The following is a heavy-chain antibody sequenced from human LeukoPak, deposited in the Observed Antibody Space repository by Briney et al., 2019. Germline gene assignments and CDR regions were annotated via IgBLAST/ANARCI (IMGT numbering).Heavy chain of an antibody. D-gene: IGHD3-22*01. CDR2: IYYSGST. Sequence: PSETLSLTCTVSGGSISSYYWSWIRQPPGKGLEWIGYIYYSGSTNYNPSLKSRVTISVDTSKNQFSLKLSSVTAADTAVYYCARLQTYYYDSSGYSQPLYYFDYWGQGTLVTVSS. J-gene: IGHJ4*02. CDR1: GGSISSYY. V-gene: IGHV4-59*08. CDR3: ARLQTYYYDSSGYSQPLYYFDY.